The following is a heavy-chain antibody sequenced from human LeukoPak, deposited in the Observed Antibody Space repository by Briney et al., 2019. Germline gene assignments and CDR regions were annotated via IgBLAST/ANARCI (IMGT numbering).Heavy chain of an antibody. V-gene: IGHV4-30-2*01. CDR1: GGSISSGGYS. J-gene: IGHJ6*04. CDR2: IYHSGST. Sequence: RPSETLSLTCAVSGGSISSGGYSWSWIRQQPGKGLEWIGYIYHSGSTYYNPSLKSRVTISVDRSKNQFSLKLSSVTAADTAVYYCAREGYYYYGMDVWGKGTTVTVSS. CDR3: AREGYYYYGMDV.